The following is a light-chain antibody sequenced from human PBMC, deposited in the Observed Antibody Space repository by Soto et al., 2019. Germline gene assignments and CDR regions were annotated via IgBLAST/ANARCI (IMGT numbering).Light chain of an antibody. CDR1: SSDVGDYNY. Sequence: QSALTQPASVSGSPGQSITISCTGTSSDVGDYNYVSWYQQHPGKAPKLMIYDVSNRPSGVSNRFSGSKSGNTASLTISGLQAEDEADYYCSSYTSSSTFYVFGPGTKVTVL. CDR2: DVS. J-gene: IGLJ1*01. CDR3: SSYTSSSTFYV. V-gene: IGLV2-14*01.